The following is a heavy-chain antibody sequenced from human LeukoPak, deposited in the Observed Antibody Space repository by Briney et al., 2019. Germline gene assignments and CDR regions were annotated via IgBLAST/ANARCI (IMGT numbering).Heavy chain of an antibody. D-gene: IGHD4-17*01. CDR3: AREHWNGHYPPPSFYY. J-gene: IGHJ4*02. Sequence: SETLSLTCTVSGGSISSSSYYWGWIRQPPGKGLEWIGSIYYSGSTYYNPSLKSRVTISVNTAKNEFSLKLISVTAADTSVYYCAREHWNGHYPPPSFYYWGQGTLVTVSS. V-gene: IGHV4-39*07. CDR1: GGSISSSSYY. CDR2: IYYSGST.